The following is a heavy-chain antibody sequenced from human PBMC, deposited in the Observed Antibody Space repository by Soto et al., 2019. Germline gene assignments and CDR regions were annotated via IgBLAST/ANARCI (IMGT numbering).Heavy chain of an antibody. D-gene: IGHD3-16*01. V-gene: IGHV1-69*05. CDR3: ARGGDYYYGLDV. J-gene: IGHJ6*02. CDR2: IIPIFGTA. CDR1: GGTFSSYA. Sequence: ASVKGSCKSSGGTFSSYAISWALQAPGQGLEWMGGIIPIFGTANYIQKVQGRVTLTTEASTSTAYMELRSLRSDDTAVYYCARGGDYYYGLDVWGQGTTVTVSS.